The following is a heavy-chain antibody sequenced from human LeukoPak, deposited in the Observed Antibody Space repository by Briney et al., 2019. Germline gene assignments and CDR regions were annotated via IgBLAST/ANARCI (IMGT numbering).Heavy chain of an antibody. J-gene: IGHJ4*02. CDR1: GGSISSSSYY. CDR2: IYYSGNT. D-gene: IGHD3-16*02. V-gene: IGHV4-39*01. CDR3: ARQYYDYVWGSYRDLYYFDY. Sequence: SETLSLTCTVSGGSISSSSYYWGWIRQPPGKGLEWIGSIYYSGNTYYNPSLKGRVTISVDTSKNLFSLKLSSVTAADTAVYYCARQYYDYVWGSYRDLYYFDYWGQGTLVTISS.